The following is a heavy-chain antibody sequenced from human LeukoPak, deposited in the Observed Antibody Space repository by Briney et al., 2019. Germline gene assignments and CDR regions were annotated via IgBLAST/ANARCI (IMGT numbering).Heavy chain of an antibody. V-gene: IGHV4-30-4*07. J-gene: IGHJ3*02. CDR1: GGSISSGGYS. D-gene: IGHD3-10*01. CDR2: ISSTGST. CDR3: ARLGVTQDAFDI. Sequence: SETLSLTCAVSGGSISSGGYSWSWIRQPPGKGLKWIGYISSTGSTYYNLSLRSRLSISLDTSKNQFSLNLSSVTAADTAVFYCARLGVTQDAFDIWGQGTMVTVSS.